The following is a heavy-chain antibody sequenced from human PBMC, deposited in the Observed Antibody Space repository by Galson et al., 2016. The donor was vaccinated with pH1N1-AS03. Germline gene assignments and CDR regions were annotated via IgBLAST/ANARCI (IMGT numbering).Heavy chain of an antibody. CDR3: ARDPRGPCASTTCPTAYYFGMDV. Sequence: SVKASCKASGYIFTGFYVHWVRQAPGQGLEWMGWINPNSGVTNYAQKFQAWVTMTRDTSISTAYMELYGLKSDDTAVYYCARDPRGPCASTTCPTAYYFGMDVWGQGTTVTVSS. CDR2: INPNSGVT. V-gene: IGHV1-2*04. D-gene: IGHD2-2*01. CDR1: GYIFTGFY. J-gene: IGHJ6*02.